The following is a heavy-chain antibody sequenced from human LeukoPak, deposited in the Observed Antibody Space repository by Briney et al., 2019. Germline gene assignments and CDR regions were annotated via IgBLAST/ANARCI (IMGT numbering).Heavy chain of an antibody. D-gene: IGHD3-16*01. J-gene: IGHJ6*02. CDR1: GYTFTDNG. CDR2: INAFSGLT. CDR3: VRYRVTFGGIIPFHYGMDV. V-gene: IGHV1-18*01. Sequence: ASVKVSCRTSGYTFTDNGISWVRQTAAQGLEWMGWINAFSGLTDYAPKFRDRVTLTTDSSTSTAYMELRSLRSDDTAVYYCVRYRVTFGGIIPFHYGMDVWGQGTTVTVSS.